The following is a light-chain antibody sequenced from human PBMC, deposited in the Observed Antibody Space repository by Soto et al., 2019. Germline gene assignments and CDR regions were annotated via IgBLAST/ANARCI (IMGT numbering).Light chain of an antibody. Sequence: DIEISQSPGTVSATVGVNVTITCGASQGINNYLAWYQQKPGKPPVLLIYTASTLKPGVPSRFSGSGAGTEFTLTISSLQPEDFATYYRQKYDSAPRTFGQGTKVDIK. CDR1: QGINNY. CDR2: TAS. V-gene: IGKV1-27*01. CDR3: QKYDSAPRT. J-gene: IGKJ1*01.